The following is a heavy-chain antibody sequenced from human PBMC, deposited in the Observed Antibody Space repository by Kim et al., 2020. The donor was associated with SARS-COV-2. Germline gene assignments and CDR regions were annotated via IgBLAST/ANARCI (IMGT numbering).Heavy chain of an antibody. CDR2: IKSKSDGGAT. J-gene: IGHJ4*02. CDR1: GFTFTNAW. CDR3: ATGDSGRYYWDFDY. Sequence: GGSLRLSCEASGFTFTNAWMNWVRQAPGKGLEWVGRIKSKSDGGATDYAAPVKGRFTISRDDSKKTLYLQMNSLKTEDTAVYYCATGDSGRYYWDFDYWGQGTLVTVSS. D-gene: IGHD1-26*01. V-gene: IGHV3-15*01.